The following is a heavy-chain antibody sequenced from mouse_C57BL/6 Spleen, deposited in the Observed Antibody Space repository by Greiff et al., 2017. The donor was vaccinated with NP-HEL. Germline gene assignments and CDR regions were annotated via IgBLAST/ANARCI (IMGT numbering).Heavy chain of an antibody. Sequence: EVQLQQSGPELVKPGASVKMSCQASGYTFTDYNMHWVKQSHGKSLEWIGYINPNNGGTSYNQKFKGKATLTVNKSSSTAYMELRSLTSEDSAVYYCARESYYGSSYRYFDVWGTGTTVTVSS. J-gene: IGHJ1*03. V-gene: IGHV1-22*01. CDR3: ARESYYGSSYRYFDV. D-gene: IGHD1-1*01. CDR1: GYTFTDYN. CDR2: INPNNGGT.